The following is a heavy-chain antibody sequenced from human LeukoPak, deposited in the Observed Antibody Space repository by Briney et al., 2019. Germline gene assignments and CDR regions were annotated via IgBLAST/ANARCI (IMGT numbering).Heavy chain of an antibody. CDR1: GFTFRSYW. J-gene: IGHJ4*02. V-gene: IGHV3-7*01. Sequence: GASLRLSCVASGFTFRSYWMSWVRQAPGKGLEWVANIKEDGSEKYYVDSVEGRFIISRDNAKNSLYLQMISLRTDDTAVYYCARDTRSYYFDYWGQGTLVTVPS. CDR3: ARDTRSYYFDY. D-gene: IGHD1-26*01. CDR2: IKEDGSEK.